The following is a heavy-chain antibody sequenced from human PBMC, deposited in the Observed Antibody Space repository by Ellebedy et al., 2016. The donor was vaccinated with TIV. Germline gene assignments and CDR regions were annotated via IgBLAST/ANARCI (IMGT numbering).Heavy chain of an antibody. CDR1: GFTFSTYS. J-gene: IGHJ5*01. CDR2: ISGNSAYI. CDR3: SKDADGSQLDWFDS. V-gene: IGHV3-23*01. D-gene: IGHD1-1*01. Sequence: PGGSLRLSCGASGFTFSTYSMTWVRQAPGKEPEWVSAISGNSAYIYYADSLKGRFTISRENSKNTLDLQMNSLRADDTAVYYCSKDADGSQLDWFDSWGQGTLVTVSS.